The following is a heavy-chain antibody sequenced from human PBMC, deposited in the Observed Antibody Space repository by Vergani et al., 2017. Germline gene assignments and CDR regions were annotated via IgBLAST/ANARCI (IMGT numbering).Heavy chain of an antibody. CDR3: ARPAYGSGSQYAR. CDR2: IDPSDSYT. Sequence: EVQLVQSGAEVKTPGESLRISCKGSGYSFTSYWISLVRQMPGKGLEWMVRIDPSDSYTNYSPSFQGHVTISADKSISTAYLQWSSLKASDTAMYYCARPAYGSGSQYARWGQGTLVTVSS. J-gene: IGHJ4*02. CDR1: GYSFTSYW. V-gene: IGHV5-10-1*03. D-gene: IGHD3-10*01.